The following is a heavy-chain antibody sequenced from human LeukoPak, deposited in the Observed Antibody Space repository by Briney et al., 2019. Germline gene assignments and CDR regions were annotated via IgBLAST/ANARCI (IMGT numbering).Heavy chain of an antibody. D-gene: IGHD5-24*01. J-gene: IGHJ5*02. CDR3: VEMATA. V-gene: IGHV3-73*01. Sequence: GGSLRLSCAASGFTFSGSAMYWVRQASGKGLEWVGRIRSKANSYATAYAASVKGRFTISRDDSKNTAYLQMNSLKTEDTAVYYCVEMATAWGQGTLVTVSS. CDR2: IRSKANSYAT. CDR1: GFTFSGSA.